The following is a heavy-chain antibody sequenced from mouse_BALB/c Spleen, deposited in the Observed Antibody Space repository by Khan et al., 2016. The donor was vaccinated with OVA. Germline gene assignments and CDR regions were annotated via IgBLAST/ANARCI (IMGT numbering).Heavy chain of an antibody. D-gene: IGHD1-1*01. Sequence: EVELVESGGDLVKPGGSLKLSCAASGFTFSTYAMSWVRQTPDKRMAWVATISSGGDYIYYPDSVKGRFTISRDNATNTLYLQLSSLRSEDTAMYYCARHNYGPFAYGGQGTLVTVSA. CDR2: ISSGGDYI. CDR3: ARHNYGPFAY. J-gene: IGHJ3*01. CDR1: GFTFSTYA. V-gene: IGHV5-6*01.